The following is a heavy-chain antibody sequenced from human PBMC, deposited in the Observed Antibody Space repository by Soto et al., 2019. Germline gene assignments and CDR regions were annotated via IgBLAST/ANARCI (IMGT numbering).Heavy chain of an antibody. CDR3: ARGLDIVVVPAAMSYGMDV. D-gene: IGHD2-2*03. CDR1: GGSFSGYY. CDR2: INHSGST. Sequence: SETLSLTCAVYGGSFSGYYWSWIRQPPGKGLEWIGEINHSGSTNYNPSLKSRVTISVDTSKNQFSLKLSSVTAADTAVYYCARGLDIVVVPAAMSYGMDVWGQGTTVTVSS. J-gene: IGHJ6*02. V-gene: IGHV4-34*01.